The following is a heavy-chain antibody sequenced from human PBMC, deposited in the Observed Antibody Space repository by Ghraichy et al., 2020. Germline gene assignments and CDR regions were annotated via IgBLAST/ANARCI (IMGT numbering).Heavy chain of an antibody. J-gene: IGHJ4*02. D-gene: IGHD2-21*01. Sequence: SETLSLTCTVSGGSISSYYWSWIRQPPGKGLEWIGYIYYSGSTNYNPSLKSRVTISVDTSKNQFSLKLSSVTAADTAVYYCARGEEALIDYWGQGTLVTVSS. V-gene: IGHV4-59*08. CDR2: IYYSGST. CDR1: GGSISSYY. CDR3: ARGEEALIDY.